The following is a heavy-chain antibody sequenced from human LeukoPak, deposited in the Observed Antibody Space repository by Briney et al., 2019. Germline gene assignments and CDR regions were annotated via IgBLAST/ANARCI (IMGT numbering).Heavy chain of an antibody. J-gene: IGHJ5*02. D-gene: IGHD6-13*01. CDR1: GFTFSTYA. CDR2: ISNSGDNT. CDR3: AKDRRIAAAGYYWFDP. V-gene: IGHV3-23*01. Sequence: RAGGSLRLSCAASGFTFSTYAMSWVRQVPGKGLEWVSGISNSGDNTYYADPVKGRFTISRDNSRNTLSLQMNSLRAEDTAIYYCAKDRRIAAAGYYWFDPWGQGTLVTVSP.